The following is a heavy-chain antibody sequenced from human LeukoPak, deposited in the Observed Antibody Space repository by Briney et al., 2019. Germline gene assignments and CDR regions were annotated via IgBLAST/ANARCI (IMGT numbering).Heavy chain of an antibody. CDR1: GFTFSNNW. Sequence: GGSLRLSCAASGFTFSNNWMHWVRQAPGKGLVWVSRINSDGRTTTYADSVKGRFTISRDNAKNTPYLQMNSLRAEDTAVYYCAMIKEGWGQGTLVTVFS. J-gene: IGHJ4*02. CDR2: INSDGRTT. CDR3: AMIKEG. V-gene: IGHV3-74*01. D-gene: IGHD3-22*01.